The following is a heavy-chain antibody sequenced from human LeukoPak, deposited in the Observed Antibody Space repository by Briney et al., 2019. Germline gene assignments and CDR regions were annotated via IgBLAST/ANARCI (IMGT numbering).Heavy chain of an antibody. CDR3: ARDQPFSENDFWSGYDDYYYMDV. D-gene: IGHD3-3*01. CDR2: INTDGSST. V-gene: IGHV3-74*01. CDR1: GFTFSSYW. Sequence: GGSLRLFCAASGFTFSSYWMHWVRQAPGKGLVWVSRINTDGSSTSYADSVKGRFTISRDNAKNTLYLQMNSLRAEDTAVYYCARDQPFSENDFWSGYDDYYYMDVWGKGTTVTVSS. J-gene: IGHJ6*03.